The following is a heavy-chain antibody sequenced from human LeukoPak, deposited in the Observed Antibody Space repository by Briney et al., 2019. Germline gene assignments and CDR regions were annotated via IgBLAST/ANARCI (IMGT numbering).Heavy chain of an antibody. CDR2: ISSSGSTI. J-gene: IGHJ3*02. CDR1: GFTFSDYY. V-gene: IGHV3-11*01. Sequence: PGGSLRLSCAASGFTFSDYYMSWIRQAPGKGLEWVSYISSSGSTIYYADSVKGRFTISRDNAKNSLYLQMNSLRVEDTALYYCAKDTRYSNYAGRSFDIWGQGTMVTVSS. D-gene: IGHD4-11*01. CDR3: AKDTRYSNYAGRSFDI.